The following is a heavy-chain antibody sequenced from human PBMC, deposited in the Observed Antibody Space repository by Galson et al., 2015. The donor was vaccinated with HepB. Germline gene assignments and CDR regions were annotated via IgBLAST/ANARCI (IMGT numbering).Heavy chain of an antibody. V-gene: IGHV3-33*01. D-gene: IGHD2-2*01. CDR1: GFTFSDYG. CDR2: IWYDGSNK. Sequence: SLRLSCAASGFTFSDYGMHWVRQVPGKGPEWMAVIWYDGSNKYYADSVKGRFTISRDSSKNTVFLQMNSLRADDTAVYYCARDREPHSSRVYYYYGMDVWGQGTTVTVSS. CDR3: ARDREPHSSRVYYYYGMDV. J-gene: IGHJ6*02.